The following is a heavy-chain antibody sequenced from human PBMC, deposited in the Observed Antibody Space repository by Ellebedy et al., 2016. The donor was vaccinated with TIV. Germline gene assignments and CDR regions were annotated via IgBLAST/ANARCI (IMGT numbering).Heavy chain of an antibody. CDR2: IKQDGSEK. CDR1: GFTISRNW. V-gene: IGHV3-7*04. CDR3: ARGRRSGSYGP. Sequence: GESLKISXEASGFTISRNWMSWVRQAPGKGLEWVANIKQDGSEKYYVDSVKGRFTISRDNAKNSLYLQMNSLRAEDTAVYYCARGRRSGSYGPWGQGTLVTVSS. D-gene: IGHD3-10*01. J-gene: IGHJ5*02.